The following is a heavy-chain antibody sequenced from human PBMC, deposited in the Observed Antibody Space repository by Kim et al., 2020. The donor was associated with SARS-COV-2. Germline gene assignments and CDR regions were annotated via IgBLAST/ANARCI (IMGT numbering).Heavy chain of an antibody. V-gene: IGHV4-59*13. CDR3: ARGDNHSITIFGVVTPEYYFDY. Sequence: SETLSLTCTVSGGSISSYYWSWIRQPPGKGLEWIGYIYYSGSTNYNPSLKSRVTISVDTSKNQFSLKLSSVTAADTAVYYCARGDNHSITIFGVVTPEYYFDYWGQGTLVTVSS. D-gene: IGHD3-3*01. CDR1: GGSISSYY. CDR2: IYYSGST. J-gene: IGHJ4*02.